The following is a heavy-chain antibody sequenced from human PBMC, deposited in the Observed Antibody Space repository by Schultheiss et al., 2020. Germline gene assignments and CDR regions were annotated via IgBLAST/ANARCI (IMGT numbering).Heavy chain of an antibody. CDR1: GYTFTGYY. V-gene: IGHV1-8*02. D-gene: IGHD6-13*01. CDR2: INPNSGNT. CDR3: ARGPSSSWFSSSYYYFMDV. Sequence: ASVKVSCKASGYTFTGYYMHWVRQAPGQGLEWMGWINPNSGNTGYAQKFQGRVTVTRNTSISTAYMELSSLRSEDTAVYYCARGPSSSWFSSSYYYFMDVWGQGTTVTVSS. J-gene: IGHJ6*02.